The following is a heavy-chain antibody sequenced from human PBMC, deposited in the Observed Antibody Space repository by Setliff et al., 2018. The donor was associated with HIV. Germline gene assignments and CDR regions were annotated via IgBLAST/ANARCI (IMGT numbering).Heavy chain of an antibody. V-gene: IGHV3-74*01. Sequence: GGSLRLSCAASGFTLSSYWMHWVRQAPGKGLVYVSHINGAGSTTTYADSVKGRFTISRDNAKNTLYLQMNSLRAEDTAVYYCTRDYRNLGFDLWGRGSLVTVSS. D-gene: IGHD4-4*01. CDR2: INGAGSTT. CDR1: GFTLSSYW. J-gene: IGHJ2*01. CDR3: TRDYRNLGFDL.